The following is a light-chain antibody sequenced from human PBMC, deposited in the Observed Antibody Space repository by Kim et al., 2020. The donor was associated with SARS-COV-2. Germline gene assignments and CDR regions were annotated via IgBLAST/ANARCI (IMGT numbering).Light chain of an antibody. J-gene: IGKJ4*01. CDR2: DAS. Sequence: SLSPGEIAPLSCRASQSVNTFVAWYRQKPGQAPRLLIFDASNRATGIPARFSGSGSGTDFTLTISSLEPEDFAVYYCQQRNNWLTFGGGTTVEIK. CDR1: QSVNTF. CDR3: QQRNNWLT. V-gene: IGKV3-11*01.